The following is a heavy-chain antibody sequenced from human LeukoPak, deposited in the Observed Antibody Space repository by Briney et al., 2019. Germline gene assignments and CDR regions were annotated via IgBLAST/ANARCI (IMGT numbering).Heavy chain of an antibody. V-gene: IGHV1-18*01. CDR3: ARAGYCSSTSCPNGYYYYYYMDV. CDR1: GYTFTSYG. Sequence: ASVKVSCKASGYTFTSYGISWVRQAPGQGLEWMGWISAYNGNTNYAQKLQGRVTMTTDTFTSTAYMELRSLRSDDTAVYYCARAGYCSSTSCPNGYYYYYYMDVWGKGTTVTVSS. CDR2: ISAYNGNT. D-gene: IGHD2-2*01. J-gene: IGHJ6*03.